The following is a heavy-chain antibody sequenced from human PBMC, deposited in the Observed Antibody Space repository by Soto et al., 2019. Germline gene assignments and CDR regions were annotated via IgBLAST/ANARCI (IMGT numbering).Heavy chain of an antibody. CDR2: IYWNDDK. V-gene: IGHV2-5*01. J-gene: IGHJ3*02. CDR1: GFSLSTREVG. CDR3: AHRHELGSFDI. Sequence: QITLKESGPTLVKPTQTLTLTCTFSGFSLSTREVGVGWIRQPPGKALEWLALIYWNDDKRYSPSLKNRLTITKDTSKNHVVLTMTNMDPVDTATYYCAHRHELGSFDIWGQGTKVTVSS. D-gene: IGHD1-26*01.